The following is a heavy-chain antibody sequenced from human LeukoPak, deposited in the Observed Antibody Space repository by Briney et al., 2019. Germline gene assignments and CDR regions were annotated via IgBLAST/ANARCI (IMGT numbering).Heavy chain of an antibody. Sequence: GGSLRLSCAASGFTLSFYSMNWVRQAPGKGLEWVSFISSSSTYIYYADSVKGRFTISRDNAKNSLYLQMNSLRAEDTAVYYCARDMKAYDSSYGMDFWGQGTTVTVSS. CDR3: ARDMKAYDSSYGMDF. CDR1: GFTLSFYS. CDR2: ISSSSTYI. D-gene: IGHD3-22*01. J-gene: IGHJ6*02. V-gene: IGHV3-21*01.